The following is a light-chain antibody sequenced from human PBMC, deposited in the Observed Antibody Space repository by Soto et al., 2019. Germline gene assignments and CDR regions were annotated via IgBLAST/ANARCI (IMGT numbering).Light chain of an antibody. V-gene: IGKV1-5*03. CDR2: KAS. J-gene: IGKJ4*01. CDR3: QQYNTYPLT. Sequence: DIQMTQSPSTLSASVGDRVTITCRASQSISTWLAWYQQKPGKAPKILIYKASNLEGGVPSRFSGRGSGTEFNITISSLHPDDVATYYGQQYNTYPLTFGGGTTVQSK. CDR1: QSISTW.